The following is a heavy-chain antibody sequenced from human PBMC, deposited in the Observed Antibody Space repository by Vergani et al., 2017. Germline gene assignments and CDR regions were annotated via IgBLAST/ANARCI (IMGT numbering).Heavy chain of an antibody. J-gene: IGHJ6*02. CDR3: ASRYSSXWYEVPYYYYGMDV. Sequence: EVQLVESGGGLVKPGGSLRLSCAASGFTFSSYSMNWVRQAPGKGREWVSSISSSSSYIYYADSVKGRFTISRDNAKNSLYLQMNSLRAEDTAVYYCASRYSSXWYEVPYYYYGMDVGGQGTTVTVSS. D-gene: IGHD6-19*01. CDR1: GFTFSSYS. V-gene: IGHV3-21*01. CDR2: ISSSSSYI.